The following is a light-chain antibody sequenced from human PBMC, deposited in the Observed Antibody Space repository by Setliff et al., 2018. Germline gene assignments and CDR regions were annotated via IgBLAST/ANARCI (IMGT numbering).Light chain of an antibody. CDR3: QSYDSSLSGSGV. Sequence: QSVLTQPPSVSGAPGQRVTISCTGSSSNIGAGYDVHWYQQLPGTAPKLLIYGNSNRPSGVPDQFSGSKSGTSASLAITGLQAEDEADYYCQSYDSSLSGSGVFGTGTKVTV. CDR1: SSNIGAGYD. J-gene: IGLJ1*01. V-gene: IGLV1-40*01. CDR2: GNS.